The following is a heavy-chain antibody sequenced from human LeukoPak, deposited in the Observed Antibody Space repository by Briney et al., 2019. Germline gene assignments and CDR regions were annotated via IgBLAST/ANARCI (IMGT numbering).Heavy chain of an antibody. D-gene: IGHD3-22*01. J-gene: IGHJ3*02. CDR3: ARDDTHYGSSGSFYDAFDI. CDR2: IRRDGSET. Sequence: GGSLTLSCAASGFTFSNYWMTWVRRAPGKGLEWVANIRRDGSETHYVDSVMGRFTISRDNAKNSLYLQMNSLRAEDTAVYYCARDDTHYGSSGSFYDAFDIWGQGTMVTVSS. V-gene: IGHV3-7*01. CDR1: GFTFSNYW.